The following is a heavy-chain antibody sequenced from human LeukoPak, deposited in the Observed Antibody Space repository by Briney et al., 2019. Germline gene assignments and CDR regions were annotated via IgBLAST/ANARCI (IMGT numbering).Heavy chain of an antibody. CDR3: ATGPQLWRQDGWFDP. CDR1: GYTLTELS. V-gene: IGHV1-24*01. CDR2: FDPEDGEI. Sequence: GASVKVSCKVSGYTLTELSMHRVRQAPGKGREWMGGFDPEDGEIIYAQKCQGRVTMTEDTSTDTAYMELSSQRSEDTALYYCATGPQLWRQDGWFDPWGQGTLVTVSS. J-gene: IGHJ5*02. D-gene: IGHD5-24*01.